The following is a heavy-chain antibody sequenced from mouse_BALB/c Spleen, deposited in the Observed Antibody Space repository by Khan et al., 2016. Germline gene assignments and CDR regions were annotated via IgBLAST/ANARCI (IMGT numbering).Heavy chain of an antibody. J-gene: IGHJ3*01. Sequence: QVQLKESGPGLVQPSQSLSITCTVSGFSLTTFGVHWVRQSPGKGLEWLGVIWNGGNTDYNAAFISRLSINKDNSKSQVFLKMNSLQADDTAIYYCARRGGSYGNYRFAYWGQGTLVTVSA. CDR3: ARRGGSYGNYRFAY. V-gene: IGHV2-4-1*01. CDR2: IWNGGNT. CDR1: GFSLTTFG. D-gene: IGHD2-1*01.